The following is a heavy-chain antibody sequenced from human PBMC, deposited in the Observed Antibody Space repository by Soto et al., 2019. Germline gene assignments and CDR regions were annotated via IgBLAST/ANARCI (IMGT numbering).Heavy chain of an antibody. Sequence: ASVKVSCKASGYTFTSYAMHRVRQAPGQRLEWMGWINAGNGNTKYSQKFQGRVTINPDTSENQFSLQLNSVTPEDTAVYYCARLVGNSWLDYWGQGTVVTVSS. V-gene: IGHV1-3*01. CDR3: ARLVGNSWLDY. D-gene: IGHD6-13*01. CDR2: INAGNGNT. J-gene: IGHJ4*02. CDR1: GYTFTSYA.